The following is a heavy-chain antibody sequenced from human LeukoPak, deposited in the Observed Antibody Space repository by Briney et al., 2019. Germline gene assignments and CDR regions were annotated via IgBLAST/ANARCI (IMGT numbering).Heavy chain of an antibody. D-gene: IGHD2-15*01. Sequence: GGSLRLSCAASGFTFSSYIMNWVRQAPGKGLEWLSYTSNSGSTIYYADSVKGRFSISRDNANNSLWLQMSSLRAEDTAVYYCARGRGSCSGGTCYVDFWGQGTLVTVSS. CDR2: TSNSGSTI. CDR3: ARGRGSCSGGTCYVDF. J-gene: IGHJ4*02. V-gene: IGHV3-48*01. CDR1: GFTFSSYI.